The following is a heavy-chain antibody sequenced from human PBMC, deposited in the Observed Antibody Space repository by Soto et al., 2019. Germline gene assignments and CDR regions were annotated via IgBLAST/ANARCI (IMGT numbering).Heavy chain of an antibody. CDR3: ARAEQLARVDY. Sequence: QVQLVQSGAEVKKPGSSVKVSCKASGVTVSSYTISWVRQAPGQGLEWMGRIIPILGIANYAQKFQGRVTITADKYTSTAYMELSSLRSEDTAVYYCARAEQLARVDYWGQGTLVTVSS. V-gene: IGHV1-69*02. D-gene: IGHD6-6*01. CDR1: GVTVSSYT. CDR2: IIPILGIA. J-gene: IGHJ4*02.